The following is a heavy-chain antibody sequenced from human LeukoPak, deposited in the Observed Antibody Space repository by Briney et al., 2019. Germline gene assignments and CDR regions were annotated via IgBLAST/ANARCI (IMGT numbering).Heavy chain of an antibody. D-gene: IGHD6-6*01. CDR1: GGSISSSSYY. J-gene: IGHJ4*02. CDR2: IYYSGST. CDR3: AREDLSAARHFDY. Sequence: PSETLSLTCTVSGGSISSSSYYWGWIRQPPGKGLEWIGSIYYSGSTYYNPSLKSRVTISVDTSKNQFSLKLSSVTAADTAVYYCAREDLSAARHFDYWGQGTLVTVSS. V-gene: IGHV4-39*07.